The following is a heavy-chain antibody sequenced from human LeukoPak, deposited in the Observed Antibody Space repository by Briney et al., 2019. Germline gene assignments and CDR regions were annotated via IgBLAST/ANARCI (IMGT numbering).Heavy chain of an antibody. CDR2: AHLDGRT. Sequence: SETLSLTCDVSGGSVTSTNWWTWVRQPPGKGLDWIGEAHLDGRTNYNPSLKSRLIMSVDLPENHISLKLTSVTAADPAVYYCAREGGFYRPLDYAGQGTLVSVSS. J-gene: IGHJ4*02. V-gene: IGHV4-4*02. CDR3: AREGGFYRPLDY. CDR1: GGSVTSTNW. D-gene: IGHD3-3*01.